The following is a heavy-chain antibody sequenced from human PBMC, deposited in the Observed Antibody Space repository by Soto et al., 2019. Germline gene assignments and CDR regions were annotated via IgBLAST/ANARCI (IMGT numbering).Heavy chain of an antibody. Sequence: SETLSLTCTVSGTSISSYYWSWIRQPPGKGLEWIANIHYSGSTNYNPSLKSRVNISVDTSKNQFSLKLSSVTAADTAVYYCARATREYYYDSSGYYYVGHYFDYWGQGTLVTLSS. CDR1: GTSISSYY. V-gene: IGHV4-59*01. J-gene: IGHJ4*02. CDR3: ARATREYYYDSSGYYYVGHYFDY. CDR2: IHYSGST. D-gene: IGHD3-22*01.